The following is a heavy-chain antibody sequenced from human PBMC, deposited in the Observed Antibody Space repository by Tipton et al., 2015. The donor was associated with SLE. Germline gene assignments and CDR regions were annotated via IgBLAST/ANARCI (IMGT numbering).Heavy chain of an antibody. CDR3: ARVKGVRGWFDP. D-gene: IGHD3-10*01. Sequence: TLSLTCAVYGGSFSGYYWSWIRQPPGKGLEWIGYIYYSGSTNYNPSLKSRVTISVDTSKNQFSLKLSSVTAADTAVYYCARVKGVRGWFDPWGQGTLVTVSS. J-gene: IGHJ5*02. CDR2: IYYSGST. V-gene: IGHV4-59*01. CDR1: GGSFSGYY.